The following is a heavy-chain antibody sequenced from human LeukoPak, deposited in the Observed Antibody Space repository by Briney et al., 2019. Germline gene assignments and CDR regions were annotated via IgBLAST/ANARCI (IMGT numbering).Heavy chain of an antibody. D-gene: IGHD3-10*01. CDR3: ASLRTGDFDY. V-gene: IGHV4-39*01. CDR1: GGSISSSNYY. CDR2: IYYSGST. J-gene: IGHJ4*02. Sequence: PSETLSLTCTVSGGSISSSNYYWGWIRQPPGKGLEWIGNIYYSGSTYYNPSFKSRLTISVDTSKNQFSLKLSSVTAADTAVYYCASLRTGDFDYWGQGALVTVSS.